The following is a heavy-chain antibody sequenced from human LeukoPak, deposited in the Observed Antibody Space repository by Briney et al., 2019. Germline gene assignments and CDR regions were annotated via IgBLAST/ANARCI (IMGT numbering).Heavy chain of an antibody. V-gene: IGHV3-11*01. CDR1: GFTFSDYY. J-gene: IGHJ4*02. CDR2: ISSSGSTI. D-gene: IGHD5-24*01. CDR3: ARDGYNFFHPIDY. Sequence: PGGSLRLSCAAPGFTFSDYYMSWIRQAPGKGLEWVSYISSSGSTIYYADSVKGRFTISRDNAKNSLYLQMNSLRAEDTAVYYCARDGYNFFHPIDYWGQGTLVTVSS.